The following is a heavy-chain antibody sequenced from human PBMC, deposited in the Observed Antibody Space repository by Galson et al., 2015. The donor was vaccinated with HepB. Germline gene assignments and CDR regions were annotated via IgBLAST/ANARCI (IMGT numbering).Heavy chain of an antibody. D-gene: IGHD2-15*01. V-gene: IGHV3-21*01. J-gene: IGHJ6*02. CDR3: ARDSFLVVAATHYYYYYGMDV. CDR2: ISSSSSYI. CDR1: GFTFSSYS. Sequence: SLRLSCAASGFTFSSYSMNWVRQAPGKGLEWVSSISSSSSYIYYADSVKGRFTISRDNAKNSLYLQMNSLRAEDTAVYYCARDSFLVVAATHYYYYYGMDVWGQGTTVTVSS.